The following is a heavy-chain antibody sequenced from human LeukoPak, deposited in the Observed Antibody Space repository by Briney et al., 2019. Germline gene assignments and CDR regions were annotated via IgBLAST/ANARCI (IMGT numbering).Heavy chain of an antibody. J-gene: IGHJ4*02. CDR3: VRRFDS. V-gene: IGHV3-7*01. CDR1: GFTLSTYW. CDR2: IKQDGSEK. Sequence: GSLRLSCAASGFTLSTYWMNWVRQAPGKGLEWVATIKQDGSEKYYVDSVKGRFTISRDNAKNSLYLQMNSLRAEDTAVYYCVRRFDSWGRGTLVTVSS.